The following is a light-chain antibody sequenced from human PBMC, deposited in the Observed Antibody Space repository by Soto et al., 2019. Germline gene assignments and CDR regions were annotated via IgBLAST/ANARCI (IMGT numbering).Light chain of an antibody. J-gene: IGKJ5*01. Sequence: EIVLTQSPATLSLSPGERVTLSCRASQNVRTYLAWYQQKPGQAPRLLIYDASNRATGIPARFSGSGSGTDFNLTISSLEPEDFAVYYCQQRYNWPPITFGQGTRLDIK. V-gene: IGKV3-11*01. CDR1: QNVRTY. CDR3: QQRYNWPPIT. CDR2: DAS.